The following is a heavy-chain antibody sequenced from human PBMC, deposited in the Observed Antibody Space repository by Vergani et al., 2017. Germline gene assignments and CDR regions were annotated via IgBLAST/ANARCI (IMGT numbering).Heavy chain of an antibody. CDR2: ISGSGGST. CDR3: AKASKGRLGWLLTAPWLDP. Sequence: EVQLLESGGGLVQPGGSLRLSCAASGFTFSSYAMSWVRQAPGKGLEWVSAISGSGGSTYYADSVKGRFTISRDNSKNTLYLQMNSLRAEDTAVYYCAKASKGRLGWLLTAPWLDPWGQGTLVTVSS. CDR1: GFTFSSYA. J-gene: IGHJ5*02. V-gene: IGHV3-23*01. D-gene: IGHD3-3*01.